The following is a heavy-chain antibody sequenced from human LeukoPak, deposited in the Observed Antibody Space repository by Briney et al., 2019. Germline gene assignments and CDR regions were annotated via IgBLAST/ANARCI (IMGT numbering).Heavy chain of an antibody. CDR2: IYHSGST. Sequence: SETLSLTCAVSGGSISSSNWWSWVRQPPGKGLEWIGEIYHSGSTNYNPSLKSRVTISVDKSKNQFSLKLTSVTAADTAVYYCARDNRYFDPSVYYYNGMDVWGQGTTVTVSS. J-gene: IGHJ6*02. V-gene: IGHV4-4*02. D-gene: IGHD3-9*01. CDR1: GGSISSSNW. CDR3: ARDNRYFDPSVYYYNGMDV.